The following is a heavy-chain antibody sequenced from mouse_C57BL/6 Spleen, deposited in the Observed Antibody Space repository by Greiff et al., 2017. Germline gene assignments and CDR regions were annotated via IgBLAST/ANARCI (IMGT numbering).Heavy chain of an antibody. V-gene: IGHV5-17*01. Sequence: EVHLVESGGGLVKPGGSLKLSCAASGFTFSDYGMHWVRQAPETGLEWVAYISSGSSTIYYADTVKGRFTISRDNAKNTLFLQMTSLRSEDTAMYYCARDYYYGSGDYWGQGTTLTVSS. D-gene: IGHD1-1*01. J-gene: IGHJ2*01. CDR3: ARDYYYGSGDY. CDR2: ISSGSSTI. CDR1: GFTFSDYG.